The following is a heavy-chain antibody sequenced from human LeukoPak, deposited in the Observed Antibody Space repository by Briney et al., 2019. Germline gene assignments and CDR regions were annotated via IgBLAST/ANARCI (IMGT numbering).Heavy chain of an antibody. Sequence: GGSLRLSCVASGFTFSSYWMSWVRQAPGKGLEWVANIKDDGSEKYYVDSVKGRLTISRDNAKNSLYLQMSSLRAEDTAVHYCTTWGSGMDVWGQGP. V-gene: IGHV3-7*03. CDR3: TTWGSGMDV. CDR2: IKDDGSEK. CDR1: GFTFSSYW. D-gene: IGHD7-27*01. J-gene: IGHJ6*02.